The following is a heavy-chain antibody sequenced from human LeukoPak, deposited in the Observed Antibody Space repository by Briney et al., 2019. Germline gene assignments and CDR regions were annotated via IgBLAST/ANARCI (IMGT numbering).Heavy chain of an antibody. Sequence: GGSLRLSCAASGFTFSSYDMHWVRQATGKGLEWVSAIGTAGDTYYPGSVKGRFTISRENAKNSLYLQMNSLRAGDTAVYYCARGAWFGNWNWFDPWGQGTLVTDSS. V-gene: IGHV3-13*04. J-gene: IGHJ5*02. CDR2: IGTAGDT. D-gene: IGHD3-10*01. CDR3: ARGAWFGNWNWFDP. CDR1: GFTFSSYD.